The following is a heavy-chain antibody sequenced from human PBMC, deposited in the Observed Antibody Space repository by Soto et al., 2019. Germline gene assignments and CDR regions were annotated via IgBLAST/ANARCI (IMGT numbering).Heavy chain of an antibody. Sequence: QVQLVESGGGVVQPGRSLRLSCAASGFTFSSYGMHWVRQAPGKGLEWVAVIWYDGSNKYYADSVKGRFTISRDNSKNTLYLQMNILRAEDTAVYYCARDRTVTTYNWFDPWGQGTLVTVSS. J-gene: IGHJ5*02. D-gene: IGHD4-4*01. CDR1: GFTFSSYG. CDR2: IWYDGSNK. CDR3: ARDRTVTTYNWFDP. V-gene: IGHV3-33*01.